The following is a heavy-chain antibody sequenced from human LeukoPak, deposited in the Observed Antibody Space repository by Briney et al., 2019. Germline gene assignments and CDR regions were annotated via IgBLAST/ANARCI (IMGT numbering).Heavy chain of an antibody. J-gene: IGHJ3*01. D-gene: IGHD2-2*01. Sequence: GGSLRLSCEAAGFSVSSNYMSWVRQAPGKGLEWVSAISDSGGSTYYADSVKGRFTISRDNSKNTLYLQMNSLRAEDTAVYYCAKGNVLVPAAGDSFDVWGQGTMVTVSS. CDR3: AKGNVLVPAAGDSFDV. V-gene: IGHV3-23*01. CDR2: ISDSGGST. CDR1: GFSVSSNY.